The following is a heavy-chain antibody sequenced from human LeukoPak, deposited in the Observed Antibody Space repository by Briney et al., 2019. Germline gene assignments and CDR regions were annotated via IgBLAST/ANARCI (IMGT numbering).Heavy chain of an antibody. Sequence: SSETLSLXCAVYGGSLSNYYWSWIRQPPGKGLEWIGEINQSGSTKYNPSLKGRVTISVDMSKNQLSLELSSVTAADTAVYYCARGPASGSNFAWFDPWGHGTLVTVSS. CDR3: ARGPASGSNFAWFDP. J-gene: IGHJ5*02. V-gene: IGHV4-34*01. D-gene: IGHD3-10*01. CDR2: INQSGST. CDR1: GGSLSNYY.